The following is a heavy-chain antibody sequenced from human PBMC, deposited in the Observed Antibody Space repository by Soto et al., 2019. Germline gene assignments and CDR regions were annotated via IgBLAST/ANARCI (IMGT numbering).Heavy chain of an antibody. J-gene: IGHJ6*02. Sequence: GASVKVSCKASGGTFSSYAISWVRQAPGQGLEWMGGIIPIFGTANYAQKFQGRVTITADESTSTAYMELSSLRSEDTAVYYCASGYRVGAARPDYYYYGMDVWGQGTTVTVSS. CDR2: IIPIFGTA. CDR1: GGTFSSYA. V-gene: IGHV1-69*13. CDR3: ASGYRVGAARPDYYYYGMDV. D-gene: IGHD6-6*01.